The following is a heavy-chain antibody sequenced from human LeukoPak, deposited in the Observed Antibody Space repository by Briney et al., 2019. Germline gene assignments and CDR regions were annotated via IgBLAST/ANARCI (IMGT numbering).Heavy chain of an antibody. CDR2: INPNSGGT. CDR1: GYTFTGHY. J-gene: IGHJ4*02. V-gene: IGHV1-2*06. D-gene: IGHD5-18*01. CDR3: ARDQVFRSDTAMVTQDY. Sequence: ASVKVSCKASGYTFTGHYMHWVRQAPGQGLEWMGRINPNSGGTNYAQKFQGRVTMTRDTSISTAYMELGSLRSDDTAVYYCARDQVFRSDTAMVTQDYWGQGTLVTVSS.